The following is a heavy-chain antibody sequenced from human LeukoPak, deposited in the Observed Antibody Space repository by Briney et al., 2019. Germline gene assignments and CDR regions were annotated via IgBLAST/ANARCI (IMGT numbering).Heavy chain of an antibody. J-gene: IGHJ4*02. V-gene: IGHV4-39*02. CDR1: GGSISSSSYY. CDR2: IYYSGST. D-gene: IGHD4-17*01. CDR3: ARESYGDSISDY. Sequence: SETLSLTCTVSGGSISSSSYYWGWIRQPPGKGLEWIGSIYYSGSTYYNPSLKSRVTISVDTSKNQFSPKLSSVTAADTAVYYCARESYGDSISDYWGQGTLVTVSS.